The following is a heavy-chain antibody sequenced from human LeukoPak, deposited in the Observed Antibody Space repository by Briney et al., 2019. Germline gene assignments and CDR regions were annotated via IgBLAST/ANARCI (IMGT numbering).Heavy chain of an antibody. CDR3: ARVEGYCSGGSCYYWYFDL. CDR2: IYHSGNT. CDR1: SYSISSGYY. V-gene: IGHV4-38-2*02. Sequence: PSETLSLTCTVSSYSISSGYYWGWIRQPPGKGLEWIGSIYHSGNTYYNPSLKSRVTISVDTSKNQFSLKLSSVTAADTAGYYCARVEGYCSGGSCYYWYFDLWGRGTLVTVSS. J-gene: IGHJ2*01. D-gene: IGHD2-15*01.